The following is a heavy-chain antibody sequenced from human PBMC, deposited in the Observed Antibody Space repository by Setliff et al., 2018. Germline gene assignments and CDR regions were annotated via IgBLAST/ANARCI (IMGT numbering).Heavy chain of an antibody. J-gene: IGHJ3*02. CDR2: IIPIFGTT. Sequence: ASVKVSCKASGGTFSSYAISWVRQAPGQGLEWMGRIIPIFGTTSYTQKFQGRVTMTTDTSTSTSYMELRSLRSDDTAVYYCARSYDSGFYHQRDAYDIWGQGTMVTVSS. V-gene: IGHV1-69*05. D-gene: IGHD3-22*01. CDR1: GGTFSSYA. CDR3: ARSYDSGFYHQRDAYDI.